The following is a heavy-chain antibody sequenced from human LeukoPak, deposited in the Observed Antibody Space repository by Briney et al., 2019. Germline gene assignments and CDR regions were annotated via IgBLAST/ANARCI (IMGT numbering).Heavy chain of an antibody. Sequence: GGYLRLSCAASGFTFSSYSMNWVRQAPGKGLEWVSSISSSSSYIYYADSVKGRFTISRDNAKNSLYLQMNSLRAEDTAVYYCARDGRPYYYDSSGHLDVWGKGTTVTVSS. CDR3: ARDGRPYYYDSSGHLDV. D-gene: IGHD3-22*01. V-gene: IGHV3-21*01. CDR1: GFTFSSYS. CDR2: ISSSSSYI. J-gene: IGHJ6*04.